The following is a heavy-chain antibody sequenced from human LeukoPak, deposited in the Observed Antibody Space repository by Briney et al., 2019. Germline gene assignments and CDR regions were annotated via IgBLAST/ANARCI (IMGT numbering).Heavy chain of an antibody. CDR3: ATEGTGISHEY. J-gene: IGHJ4*02. V-gene: IGHV1-18*04. Sequence: ASVKVSCKGSSYTFPTYGTSWVRQAPGQGLEWMGWITAYNGDTNYAQKFQGRVTMTTDTSTSTAYMELRSLRSDDTAVYYCATEGTGISHEYWGQGTLVTVSS. CDR2: ITAYNGDT. D-gene: IGHD1-14*01. CDR1: SYTFPTYG.